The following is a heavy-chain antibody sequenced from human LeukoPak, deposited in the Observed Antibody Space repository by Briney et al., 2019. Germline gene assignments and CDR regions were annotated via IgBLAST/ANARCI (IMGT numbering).Heavy chain of an antibody. J-gene: IGHJ5*02. Sequence: SETLSLTCVVYGGSFSGYYWSWIRQPPGKGLEWIGEINHSGSTNCNPSLKSRVTISVDTSKNQFSLKLSSVTAADTAVYYCARSSGTTDLNWFDPWGQGTLVTVSS. CDR2: INHSGST. CDR1: GGSFSGYY. CDR3: ARSSGTTDLNWFDP. V-gene: IGHV4-34*01. D-gene: IGHD1-1*01.